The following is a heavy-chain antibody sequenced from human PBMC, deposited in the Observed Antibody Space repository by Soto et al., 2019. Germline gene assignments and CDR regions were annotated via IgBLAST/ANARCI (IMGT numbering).Heavy chain of an antibody. J-gene: IGHJ4*02. Sequence: QVQLVQSGAEVRTPGASVKVSCKASGYSFTSYDINWVRQATGQGPEWMGWMNPDSGNTGYVQKFQGRVTMTRNTALSTAYMELSSLRSEDTAVYYCARSVGGSNVNFDYWGQGTLVTVSS. CDR1: GYSFTSYD. D-gene: IGHD3-10*01. CDR2: MNPDSGNT. CDR3: ARSVGGSNVNFDY. V-gene: IGHV1-8*01.